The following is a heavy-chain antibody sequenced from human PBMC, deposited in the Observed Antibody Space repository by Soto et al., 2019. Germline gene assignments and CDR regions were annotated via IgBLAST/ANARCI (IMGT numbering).Heavy chain of an antibody. CDR1: GFTFSSYG. J-gene: IGHJ4*02. Sequence: GGSLRLSCAASGFTFSSYGMHWVRQAPGKGLEWVAVISYDGSNKYYADSVKGRFTISRDNSKNTLYLQMNSLRAEDTAVYYCSKDYCSGGSCYLNYWGQGTLVTVSS. CDR2: ISYDGSNK. CDR3: SKDYCSGGSCYLNY. V-gene: IGHV3-30*18. D-gene: IGHD2-15*01.